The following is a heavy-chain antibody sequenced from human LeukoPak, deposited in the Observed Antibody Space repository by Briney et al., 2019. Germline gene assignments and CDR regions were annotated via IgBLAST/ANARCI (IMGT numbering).Heavy chain of an antibody. J-gene: IGHJ4*02. Sequence: GGSLRLSCAASGFVFGDYGVQWVRQAPGKGLEWVTSVRNDGSDKYYADSVKGRFTISRDNSKNTLYLQMNSLRPEDTAVYYCAKHYYGSGSQKYYFDYWGQGTLVTVSS. CDR2: VRNDGSDK. CDR1: GFVFGDYG. D-gene: IGHD3-10*01. V-gene: IGHV3-30*02. CDR3: AKHYYGSGSQKYYFDY.